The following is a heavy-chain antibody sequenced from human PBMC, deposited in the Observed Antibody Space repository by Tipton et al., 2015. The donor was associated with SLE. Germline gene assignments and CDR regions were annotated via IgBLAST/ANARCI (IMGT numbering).Heavy chain of an antibody. CDR2: INHSGST. Sequence: TLSLTCTVSGSSISSSSYYWGWIRQPPGKGLEWIGEINHSGSTNYNPSLKSRVTISVDTSKNQFSLKLSSVTAADTAVYYCARDLSGVKDLWGRGTLVTVSS. CDR3: ARDLSGVKDL. D-gene: IGHD3-10*01. V-gene: IGHV4-39*07. CDR1: GSSISSSSYY. J-gene: IGHJ2*01.